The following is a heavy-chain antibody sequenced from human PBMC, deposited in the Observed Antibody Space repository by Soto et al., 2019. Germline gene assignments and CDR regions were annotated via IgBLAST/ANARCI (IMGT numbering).Heavy chain of an antibody. V-gene: IGHV1-69*13. CDR1: GGTFSSYA. Sequence: AVKVSCKASGGTFSSYAISWVRQAPGQGLEWMGGIIPIFGTANYAQKFQGRVTITADESTSTAYMELSSLRSEDTAVYYCARDRRYNWNDLDYWGQGTLVTVSS. D-gene: IGHD1-20*01. J-gene: IGHJ4*02. CDR2: IIPIFGTA. CDR3: ARDRRYNWNDLDY.